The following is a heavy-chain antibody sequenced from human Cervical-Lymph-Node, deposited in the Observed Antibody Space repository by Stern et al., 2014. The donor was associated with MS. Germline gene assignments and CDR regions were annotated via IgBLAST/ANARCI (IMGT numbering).Heavy chain of an antibody. Sequence: VQLVESGAEVKKPGESLKISCQGSGYSFTSYWIDWVRQTPGKGLEWMGGIYPGDSDTRYSPSFQGQVTLSADKSINTAYLQWSSLKASDTAMYFCARGGYYSDYWGQGTLVTVSS. CDR3: ARGGYYSDY. CDR2: IYPGDSDT. D-gene: IGHD6-13*01. J-gene: IGHJ4*02. CDR1: GYSFTSYW. V-gene: IGHV5-51*01.